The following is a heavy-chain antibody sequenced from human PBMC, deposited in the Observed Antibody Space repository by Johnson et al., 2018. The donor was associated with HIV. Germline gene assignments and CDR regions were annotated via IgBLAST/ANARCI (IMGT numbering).Heavy chain of an antibody. CDR3: ASLTFVDLDPYDAFDI. CDR1: GFTFSSYA. V-gene: IGHV3-66*01. J-gene: IGHJ3*02. Sequence: VQLVESGGGLVQPGGSLRLSCAASGFTFSSYAMSWVRQAPGKGLEWVSVIYSGGSTYYADSVKGRFTISRDNSKNTLYLQMNSLRAEDTAVYYCASLTFVDLDPYDAFDIWGQGTMVTVSS. D-gene: IGHD3-9*01. CDR2: IYSGGST.